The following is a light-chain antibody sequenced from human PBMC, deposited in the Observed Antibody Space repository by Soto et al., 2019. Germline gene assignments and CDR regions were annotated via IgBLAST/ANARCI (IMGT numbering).Light chain of an antibody. V-gene: IGLV2-8*01. Sequence: QSALTQPPSASGSPGQSVTFSCTGTRSDVGGYNYVSWYQQHPGKAPKLMIYEVNKRPSGVPDRFSGSKSGNTASLTVSGLQAEDDADYYCSSYAGNNHFVFGSGTKVTVL. CDR1: RSDVGGYNY. J-gene: IGLJ1*01. CDR3: SSYAGNNHFV. CDR2: EVN.